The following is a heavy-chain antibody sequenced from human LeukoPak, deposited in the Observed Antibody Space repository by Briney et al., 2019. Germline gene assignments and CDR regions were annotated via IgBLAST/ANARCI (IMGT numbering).Heavy chain of an antibody. CDR1: GGSISSYY. CDR3: ARTVTGEFDY. CDR2: IYYSGST. J-gene: IGHJ4*02. D-gene: IGHD4-17*01. V-gene: IGHV4-59*01. Sequence: KPSETLSLTCTVSGGSISSYYWSWIRQPPGKGLEWIGYIYYSGSTNYNPSLKSRVTISVDTSKNQFSLKLSSVTAADTAVYYCARTVTGEFDYWGQGTLVTVSS.